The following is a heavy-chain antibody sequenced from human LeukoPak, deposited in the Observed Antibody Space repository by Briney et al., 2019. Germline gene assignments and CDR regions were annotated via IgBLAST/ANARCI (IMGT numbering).Heavy chain of an antibody. CDR3: TRDRSGYTFDD. D-gene: IGHD5-18*01. CDR1: GDSISCSTC. J-gene: IGHJ4*02. V-gene: IGHV3-21*01. Sequence: PSETLSLTCTVSGDSISCSTCFWGWIRQPPGKGLEWVSSISATGNYIYYADSVKGRFTISRDNAKNSLYLQMNSLRAEDTAVYYCTRDRSGYTFDDWGQGTLVTVSS. CDR2: ISATGNYI.